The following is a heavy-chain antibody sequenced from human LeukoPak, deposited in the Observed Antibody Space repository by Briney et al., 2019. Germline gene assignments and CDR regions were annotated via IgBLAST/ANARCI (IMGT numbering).Heavy chain of an antibody. CDR1: GGSISSSSYY. CDR3: ASRGYSYGFLFDY. CDR2: VYYSGST. V-gene: IGHV4-39*01. J-gene: IGHJ4*02. D-gene: IGHD5-18*01. Sequence: SETLSLTCTVSGGSISSSSYYWGWIRQPPGKGLEWIGSVYYSGSTYYNPSLKSRVTISVDTSKNQFSLKLSSVTAADTAVYYCASRGYSYGFLFDYWGQGTLVTVSS.